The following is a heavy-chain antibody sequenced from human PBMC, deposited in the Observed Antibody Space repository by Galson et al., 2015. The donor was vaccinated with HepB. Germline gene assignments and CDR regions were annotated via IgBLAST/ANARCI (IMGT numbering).Heavy chain of an antibody. CDR1: GFTFTAYA. CDR3: AKVDQLRGVYYYYAMDV. D-gene: IGHD2-2*01. Sequence: SLRLSCAASGFTFTAYAMTWVRQAPGKGLEWVSAVSASGGGTYYADSVKGRFTISRDSSKNTLYLQMNSLRAEDTAVYYCAKVDQLRGVYYYYAMDVWGQGTTVTVSS. CDR2: VSASGGGT. J-gene: IGHJ6*02. V-gene: IGHV3-23*01.